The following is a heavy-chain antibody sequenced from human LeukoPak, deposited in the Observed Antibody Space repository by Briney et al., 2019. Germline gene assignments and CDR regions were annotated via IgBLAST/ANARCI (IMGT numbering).Heavy chain of an antibody. CDR1: GFTFSSYG. Sequence: PGGSLRLSCAASGFTFSSYGMHWVRQAPGKRLELVAVIWYDGSNKYYADSVQGRLTLSRDNPKNTLYLEMNRLRAEDTAVSSCASRPPGRDGYLLDYWGQGTLVTVSS. J-gene: IGHJ4*02. V-gene: IGHV3-33*01. CDR3: ASRPPGRDGYLLDY. D-gene: IGHD5-24*01. CDR2: IWYDGSNK.